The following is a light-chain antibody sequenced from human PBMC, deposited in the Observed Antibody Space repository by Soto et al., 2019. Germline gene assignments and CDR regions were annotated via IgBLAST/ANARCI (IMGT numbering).Light chain of an antibody. CDR2: AAS. CDR3: QQLKSYPSRFT. V-gene: IGKV1-9*01. CDR1: QGISSY. Sequence: DIQLTQSPSFLSASVGDRVTITCRASQGISSYLAWYQQKPGKAPKLLIYAASTLQSGVPSRFSGSGSGTECTLTISSLQPEDFATYYCQQLKSYPSRFTFGPGTKVDIK. J-gene: IGKJ3*01.